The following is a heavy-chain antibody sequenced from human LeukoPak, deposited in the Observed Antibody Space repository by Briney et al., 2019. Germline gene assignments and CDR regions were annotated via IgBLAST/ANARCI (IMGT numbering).Heavy chain of an antibody. J-gene: IGHJ4*02. CDR3: SRSRRGFGYFDY. D-gene: IGHD3-3*01. CDR1: GFTFSNYG. CDR2: IRYDGSNK. V-gene: IGHV3-30*02. Sequence: GGSLRLSCTASGFTFSNYGMHWVRQAPGKGLEWVAFIRYDGSNKYYADSVKGRFTISRDNSKNTLYLQMNSLRAEDTAVYYCSRSRRGFGYFDYWGQGTLVTVSS.